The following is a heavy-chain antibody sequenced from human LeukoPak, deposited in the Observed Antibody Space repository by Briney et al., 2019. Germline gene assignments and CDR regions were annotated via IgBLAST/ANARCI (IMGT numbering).Heavy chain of an antibody. CDR1: GGSIRSYY. Sequence: SETLSLTCTVSGGSIRSYYWSWIRQPPGKGLEWIGYIYYSGSTNYNPSLKSRVSISVDTSKNQFSLKLNSVTAADTAVYYCARSQATAMVSDYWGQGTLVTVSS. V-gene: IGHV4-59*08. D-gene: IGHD2-2*01. J-gene: IGHJ4*02. CDR2: IYYSGST. CDR3: ARSQATAMVSDY.